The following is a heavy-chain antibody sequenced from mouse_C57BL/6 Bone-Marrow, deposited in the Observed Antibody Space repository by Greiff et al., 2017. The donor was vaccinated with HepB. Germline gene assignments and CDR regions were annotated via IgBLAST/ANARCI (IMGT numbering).Heavy chain of an antibody. J-gene: IGHJ2*01. V-gene: IGHV1-59*01. D-gene: IGHD2-4*01. CDR3: ASLLRQRGFDY. CDR1: GYTFTSYW. Sequence: QVQLQQPGAELVRPGTSVKLSCKASGYTFTSYWMHWVKQRPGQGLEWIGAIDPSDSYTNYNQKFKGKATLTVDTSSSTAYMQLSSLTSEDSAVYYCASLLRQRGFDYWGQGTTLTVSS. CDR2: IDPSDSYT.